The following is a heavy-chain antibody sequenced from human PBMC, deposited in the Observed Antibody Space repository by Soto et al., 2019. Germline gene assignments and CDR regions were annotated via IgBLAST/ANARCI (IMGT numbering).Heavy chain of an antibody. D-gene: IGHD2-15*01. J-gene: IGHJ3*02. CDR3: ARDCSGGRCYFGAFDI. V-gene: IGHV3-33*01. CDR1: GFTFSSYG. Sequence: PGGSLRLSCAASGFTFSSYGMHWVRQAPGKGLEWVAVIWYDGSNKYYADSVKGRFTISRDNSKNTLYLQMNSLRAEDTAVYYCARDCSGGRCYFGAFDIWGQGTMVTFS. CDR2: IWYDGSNK.